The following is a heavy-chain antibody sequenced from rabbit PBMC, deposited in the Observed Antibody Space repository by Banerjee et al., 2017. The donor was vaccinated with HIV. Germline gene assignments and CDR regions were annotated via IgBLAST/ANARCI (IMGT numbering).Heavy chain of an antibody. CDR3: ARDLAGVIGWNFNL. V-gene: IGHV1S40*01. CDR1: GFSFSSTYW. Sequence: QSLEESGGDLVKPGASLTLTCTASGFSFSSTYWICWVRQAPGKGPEWIACIDAGSTGNTYYVSWAKGRFTISRTSSTTVTLQMTSLTAADTATYLCARDLAGVIGWNFNLWGPGTLVTVS. J-gene: IGHJ4*01. D-gene: IGHD4-1*01. CDR2: IDAGSTGNT.